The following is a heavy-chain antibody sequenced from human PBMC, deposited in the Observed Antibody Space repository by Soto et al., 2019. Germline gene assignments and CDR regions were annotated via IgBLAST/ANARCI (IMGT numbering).Heavy chain of an antibody. CDR1: GYTFSSYG. J-gene: IGHJ6*02. CDR2: ISAYNGNT. D-gene: IGHD2-2*01. V-gene: IGHV1-18*01. Sequence: GASVKVSCKASGYTFSSYGISWVRQAPGQGLEWMGWISAYNGNTNYAQKLQGRVTMTTDTSTSTAYMELRSLRSDDTAVYYCARDCSSTSCYPGYYYYYGMDVWGQGTTVTVSS. CDR3: ARDCSSTSCYPGYYYYYGMDV.